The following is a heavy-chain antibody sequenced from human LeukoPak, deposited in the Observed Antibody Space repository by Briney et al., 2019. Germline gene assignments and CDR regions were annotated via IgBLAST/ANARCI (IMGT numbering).Heavy chain of an antibody. J-gene: IGHJ4*02. V-gene: IGHV3-23*01. CDR2: MSGSGSST. CDR1: GFTFNTYA. D-gene: IGHD3-10*01. Sequence: GGSLRLSCAASGFTFNTYAMSWVRQAPGKGLEWVSSMSGSGSSTYYADSVKGRFTISRDNSKNTLHLQMNSLRAEDTAVYYCARDLLLWFGELSGDSDYWGQGTLVTVSS. CDR3: ARDLLLWFGELSGDSDY.